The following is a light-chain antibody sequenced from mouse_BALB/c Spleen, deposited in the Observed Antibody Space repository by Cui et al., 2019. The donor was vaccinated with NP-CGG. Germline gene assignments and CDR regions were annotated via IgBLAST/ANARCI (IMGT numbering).Light chain of an antibody. CDR3: ALWYSNHWV. V-gene: IGLV1*01. J-gene: IGLJ1*01. CDR1: IGAVTTSNY. Sequence: QAVVTPEPAPTTSPGETVTLTCRSSIGAVTTSNYANWVQEKPDHLFTGLIGGTNNRAPGVPARFSGSLIGDKAALTITGAQTEDEAIYFCALWYSNHWVFGGGTKLTVL. CDR2: GTN.